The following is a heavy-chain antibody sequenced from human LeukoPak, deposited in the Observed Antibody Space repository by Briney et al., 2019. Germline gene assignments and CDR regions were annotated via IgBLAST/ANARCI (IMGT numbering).Heavy chain of an antibody. Sequence: SETLSLTCTVSGGSISSSSYYWGWIRQPPGKGLEWIGSIYYSGSTYYNPSLKSRVTISVDTSKNQFSLKLSSVTAADTAVYYCASLESSSWYQGHYWGQGTLVTVSS. V-gene: IGHV4-39*01. CDR3: ASLESSSWYQGHY. CDR2: IYYSGST. CDR1: GGSISSSSYY. D-gene: IGHD6-13*01. J-gene: IGHJ4*02.